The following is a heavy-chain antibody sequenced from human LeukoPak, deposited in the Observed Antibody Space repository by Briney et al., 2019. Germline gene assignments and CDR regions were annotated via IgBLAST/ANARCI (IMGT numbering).Heavy chain of an antibody. J-gene: IGHJ6*03. Sequence: GGSLRLSCAASGFTFSSFDMHWVRQPTGQGLEWVSTIGTASDTYYPGSVEGRFTLSRDNAKNSLYLQMNSLTAGDTAVYYCARGPPRGKYYYMDVWGQGTTVTVSS. D-gene: IGHD1-1*01. CDR1: GFTFSSFD. CDR3: ARGPPRGKYYYMDV. CDR2: IGTASDT. V-gene: IGHV3-13*01.